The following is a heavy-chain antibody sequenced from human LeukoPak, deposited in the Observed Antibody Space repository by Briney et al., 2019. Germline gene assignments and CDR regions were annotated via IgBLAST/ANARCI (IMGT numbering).Heavy chain of an antibody. CDR2: IKQDGSEK. V-gene: IGHV3-7*01. CDR3: AREKWGKWFGELFLNNPEDAGGWFDP. Sequence: GGSLRLSCAASGFTFSSYWMSWVRQAPGKGLEWVANIKQDGSEKYYVDSVKGRFTISRDNAKNSLYLQMNSLRAEDTAVYYCAREKWGKWFGELFLNNPEDAGGWFDPWGQGTLVTVSS. D-gene: IGHD3-10*01. CDR1: GFTFSSYW. J-gene: IGHJ5*02.